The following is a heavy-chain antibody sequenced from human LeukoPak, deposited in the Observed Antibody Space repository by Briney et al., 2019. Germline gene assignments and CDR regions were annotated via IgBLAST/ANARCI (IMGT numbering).Heavy chain of an antibody. CDR1: GFTFSSYA. V-gene: IGHV3-23*01. Sequence: GGSLRLSCAASGFTFSSYAMSWVRQAPGKGLEWVSAISGSGGSTYYADSVKGRFTISRDNSKNTLYLQMNSLRAEDTAVYYCAKDSYYDILTANDASDIWGQGTMVTVSS. CDR3: AKDSYYDILTANDASDI. D-gene: IGHD3-9*01. CDR2: ISGSGGST. J-gene: IGHJ3*02.